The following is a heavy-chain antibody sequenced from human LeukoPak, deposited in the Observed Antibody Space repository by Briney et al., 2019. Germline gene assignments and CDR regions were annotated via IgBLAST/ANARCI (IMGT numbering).Heavy chain of an antibody. CDR3: ARHTTVVPPHYFDY. V-gene: IGHV4-59*08. Sequence: SETLSLTCTVSGGSISSYYWSWIRQPPGKGLEWMGYIYYSGSTKYNHSLKSRVTISLDTSKNQISLKLSSVTAADTAVYYCARHTTVVPPHYFDYWGQGTLVTVSS. CDR2: IYYSGST. J-gene: IGHJ4*02. CDR1: GGSISSYY. D-gene: IGHD4-23*01.